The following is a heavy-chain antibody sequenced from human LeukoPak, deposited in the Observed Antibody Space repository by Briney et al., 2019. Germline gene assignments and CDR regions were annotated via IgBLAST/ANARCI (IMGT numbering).Heavy chain of an antibody. V-gene: IGHV1-18*01. CDR1: GYTFTSYG. J-gene: IGHJ3*02. CDR3: AREVYCTNGVCYKKSNAFDI. CDR2: ISAYNGNT. Sequence: ASVKVSCKASGYTFTSYGISWVRQAPGQGLEWMGWISAYNGNTNYAQKLQGRVTITADESTSTAYMELSSLRSEDTAVYYCAREVYCTNGVCYKKSNAFDIWGQGTMVTVSS. D-gene: IGHD2-8*01.